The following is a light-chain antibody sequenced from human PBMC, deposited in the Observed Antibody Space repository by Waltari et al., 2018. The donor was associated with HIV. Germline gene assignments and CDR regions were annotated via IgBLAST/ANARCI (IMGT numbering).Light chain of an antibody. CDR3: QQTNSFPFT. CDR2: GAS. J-gene: IGKJ5*01. V-gene: IGKV1-12*01. CDR1: QGISTW. Sequence: DIQMPQSPSSVSAYVGDRVTLTCRATQGISTWLAWYQQKPGKGPKLLISGASNLEPGVPSRFSGSGSGTSFSLTITSLQADDFAIYYCQQTNSFPFTFGQGTRLEIK.